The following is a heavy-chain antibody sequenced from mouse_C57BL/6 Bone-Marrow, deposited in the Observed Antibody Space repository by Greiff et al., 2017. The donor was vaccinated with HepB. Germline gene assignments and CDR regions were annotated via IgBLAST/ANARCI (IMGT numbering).Heavy chain of an antibody. V-gene: IGHV1-81*01. Sequence: QVQLQQSGAELARPGASVKLSCKASGYTFTSYGISWVKQRTGQGLEWIGEIYPRSGNTYYNEKFKGKATLTADKSSSTAYMKLRSLTSEDSSVYFCAMYYYGSSYGFAYWGQGTLVAVSA. J-gene: IGHJ3*01. CDR3: AMYYYGSSYGFAY. D-gene: IGHD1-1*01. CDR1: GYTFTSYG. CDR2: IYPRSGNT.